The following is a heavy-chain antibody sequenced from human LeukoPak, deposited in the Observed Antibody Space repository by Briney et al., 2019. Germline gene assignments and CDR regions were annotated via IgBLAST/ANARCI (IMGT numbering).Heavy chain of an antibody. CDR2: IRYDGSNK. J-gene: IGHJ4*02. D-gene: IGHD6-6*01. CDR3: AKDSRSIAARPVDY. Sequence: GGSLRLSCAASGFTFSSYGMHWVRQAPGKGLEWVAFIRYDGSNKYYADSVKGRFTISRDNSKNTLYLQMNSLRAEDTAVYYCAKDSRSIAARPVDYWGQGTLVAVSS. CDR1: GFTFSSYG. V-gene: IGHV3-30*02.